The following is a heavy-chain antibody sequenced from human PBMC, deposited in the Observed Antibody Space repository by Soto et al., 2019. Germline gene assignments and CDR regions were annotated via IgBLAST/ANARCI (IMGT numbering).Heavy chain of an antibody. V-gene: IGHV3-7*01. Sequence: PGGSLRLSCAASGFTFSGYWMTWVRQTPGKGLEWVATIKGDGSQRYYVDSVKGRFTVSRDNAKDSLFLQMNTLRAEDTAVYCCVRGPLDSTATLWGQGTLVTVSS. CDR2: IKGDGSQR. J-gene: IGHJ4*02. CDR1: GFTFSGYW. D-gene: IGHD3-22*01. CDR3: VRGPLDSTATL.